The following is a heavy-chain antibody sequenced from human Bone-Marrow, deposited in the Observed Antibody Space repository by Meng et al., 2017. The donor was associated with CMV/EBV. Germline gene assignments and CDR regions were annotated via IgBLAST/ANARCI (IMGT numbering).Heavy chain of an antibody. Sequence: GESLKISCAASGFTFSYYGMHWVRQAPGKGLEWVAFIPYDGSNKYYADSVKGRFTISRDNSKTTLYLQMNSLRAEDTAVYYCARGHDNGANFFMYWGRGTLVTVSS. V-gene: IGHV3-33*05. CDR3: ARGHDNGANFFMY. D-gene: IGHD4/OR15-4a*01. CDR2: IPYDGSNK. J-gene: IGHJ4*02. CDR1: GFTFSYYG.